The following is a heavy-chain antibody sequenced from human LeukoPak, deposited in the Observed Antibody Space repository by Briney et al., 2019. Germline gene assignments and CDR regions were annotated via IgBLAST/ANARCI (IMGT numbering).Heavy chain of an antibody. CDR3: ARGGVYDYVWGSYRNNWFDP. D-gene: IGHD3-16*02. Sequence: SETLSLTCTVSGGSISSYYSSWIRQPPGKGLEWIGYIYYSGSTNYNPSLKSRVTISVDTSKNQFSLKLSSVTAADTAVYYCARGGVYDYVWGSYRNNWFDPWGRGTLVTVSS. CDR1: GGSISSYY. J-gene: IGHJ5*02. CDR2: IYYSGST. V-gene: IGHV4-59*01.